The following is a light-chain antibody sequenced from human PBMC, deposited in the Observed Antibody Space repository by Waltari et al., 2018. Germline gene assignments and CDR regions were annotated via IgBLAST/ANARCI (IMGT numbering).Light chain of an antibody. Sequence: EIVLTQSPGTLSLSPGERATLSCRASQSISKYLAWYQQKPGQAPRLLIYHASSRAAGIPDRFSGSGSGTDFSLSISRLEPEDLAVYYCQHYESLPVTFGQGTNVEIK. CDR2: HAS. CDR1: QSISKY. CDR3: QHYESLPVT. J-gene: IGKJ1*01. V-gene: IGKV3-20*01.